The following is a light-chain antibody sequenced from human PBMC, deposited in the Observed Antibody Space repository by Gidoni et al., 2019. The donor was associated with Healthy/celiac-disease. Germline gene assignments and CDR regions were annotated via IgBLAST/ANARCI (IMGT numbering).Light chain of an antibody. J-gene: IGKJ1*01. Sequence: IVLTQSPGTLSLSPGDRATLSCRASQSVSSSYLAWYQQKPGQAPRLLIYGASSRATGIPDRFSGSGSGTDFTLTISRLGPEDFAVYYCQQYGSSPGTFGQGTKVEIK. CDR3: QQYGSSPGT. CDR2: GAS. CDR1: QSVSSSY. V-gene: IGKV3-20*01.